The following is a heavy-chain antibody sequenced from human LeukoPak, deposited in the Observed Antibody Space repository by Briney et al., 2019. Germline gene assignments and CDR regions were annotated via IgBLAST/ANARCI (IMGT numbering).Heavy chain of an antibody. J-gene: IGHJ5*02. D-gene: IGHD3-22*01. V-gene: IGHV4-59*01. CDR1: GGSTSSYY. CDR3: ARDQGDYYDSSGPPGRFDP. Sequence: PSETLPLTCTVSGGSTSSYYWSWIRQPPGKGLEWIGYIYYSGSTNYNPSLKSRVTISVDTSKNQFSLKLSSVTAADTAVYYCARDQGDYYDSSGPPGRFDPWGQGTLVTVSS. CDR2: IYYSGST.